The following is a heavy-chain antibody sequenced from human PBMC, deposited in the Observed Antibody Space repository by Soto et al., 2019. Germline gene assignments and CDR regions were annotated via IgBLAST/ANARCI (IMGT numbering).Heavy chain of an antibody. J-gene: IGHJ6*02. CDR1: GFTFSSFG. V-gene: IGHV3-33*01. CDR3: ARDASYYILLSGYYPSRNGMAV. Sequence: GGSLRLSCAASGFTFSSFGMHWVRQAPGKGLEWVSLIWYDGSKKSYGDSVKGRFPISRDNSRNTVYLQMNSLRAYDTAVYYCARDASYYILLSGYYPSRNGMAVWGQGTTVTVSS. D-gene: IGHD3-3*01. CDR2: IWYDGSKK.